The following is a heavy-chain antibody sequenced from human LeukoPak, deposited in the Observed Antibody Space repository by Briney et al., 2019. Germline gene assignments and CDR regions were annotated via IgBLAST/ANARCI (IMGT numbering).Heavy chain of an antibody. CDR2: ISGDGSST. D-gene: IGHD5-18*01. CDR3: ARETAMVPDH. V-gene: IGHV3-74*01. CDR1: GFTFSNFW. Sequence: AWGSLRLSCEASGFTFSNFWMHWVRQVPGKGLLWVSRISGDGSSTTYADPVKGRFTISRDNAKNTLYLQMNSLRAEDTAVYYCARETAMVPDHWGQGTLVTVSS. J-gene: IGHJ5*02.